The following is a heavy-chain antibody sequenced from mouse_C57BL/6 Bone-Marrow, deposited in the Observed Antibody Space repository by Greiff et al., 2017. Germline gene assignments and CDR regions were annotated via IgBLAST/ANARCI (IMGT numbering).Heavy chain of an antibody. J-gene: IGHJ2*01. CDR2: ISTYYGGA. CDR3: ASGYLWYYFDY. CDR1: GYTFTDYA. D-gene: IGHD1-1*02. V-gene: IGHV1-67*01. Sequence: VQLQQPGPELVRPGVSVKISCKGSGYTFTDYAMHWVKQSHAKSLEWIGGISTYYGGASYNKKFKDKATMTVDKASSTAYMERVRLTCEYSAVYYCASGYLWYYFDYWGQGTTLTVSS.